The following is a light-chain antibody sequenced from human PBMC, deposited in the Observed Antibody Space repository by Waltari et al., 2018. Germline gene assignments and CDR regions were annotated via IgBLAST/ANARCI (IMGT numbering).Light chain of an antibody. Sequence: QSVLTQPPSASGTPGQRFTISGSGSSSNIGRYYVSWYQQLPGPAPQLLLTQNNQRPAGVPTRFSVSKSGTSASLAISGLRSEDEADYYCATWDDRLSGRVFGGGTKLTVL. CDR1: SSNIGRYY. CDR2: QNN. CDR3: ATWDDRLSGRV. J-gene: IGLJ3*02. V-gene: IGLV1-47*01.